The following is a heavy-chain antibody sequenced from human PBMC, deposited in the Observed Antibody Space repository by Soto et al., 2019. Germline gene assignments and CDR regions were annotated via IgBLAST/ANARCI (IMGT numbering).Heavy chain of an antibody. J-gene: IGHJ4*02. CDR3: ARGGSGWPYFDY. Sequence: SETLSLTYTVSGGSISSGDYSWSWIRQPPGKGLEWIGYIYYSGSTYYNPSLKSRVTISVDTSKNQFSLKLSSVTAADTAVYYCARGGSGWPYFDYWGQGTLVTVSS. CDR2: IYYSGST. D-gene: IGHD6-19*01. CDR1: GGSISSGDYS. V-gene: IGHV4-30-4*01.